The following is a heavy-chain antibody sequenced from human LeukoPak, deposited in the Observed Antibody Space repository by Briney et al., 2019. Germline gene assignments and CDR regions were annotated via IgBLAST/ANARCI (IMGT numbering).Heavy chain of an antibody. CDR3: ARVTSSGSSSN. Sequence: ASVKVSCKASGYTFTSSYMRWVRQAPGQGLEWMGIINPIGDSTTYAQKFQGRVTMTRDTSTSTVYMELSSLRSEDTAVYYCARVTSSGSSSNWGQGTLVTVSS. D-gene: IGHD3-22*01. CDR2: INPIGDST. V-gene: IGHV1-46*01. J-gene: IGHJ4*02. CDR1: GYTFTSSY.